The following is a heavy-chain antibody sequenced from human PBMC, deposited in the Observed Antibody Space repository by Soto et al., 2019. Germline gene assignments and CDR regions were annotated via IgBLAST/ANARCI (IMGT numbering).Heavy chain of an antibody. D-gene: IGHD1-26*01. CDR1: GFTFSDHY. Sequence: PGGSLRLSCAASGFTFSDHYIDWVRQVPGEGLEWIGRSRNKAMGYTTEHAASVKGRFTVSRDESNNSLYLQMNSLKAEDTAVYYCVRVSSRGNKHLDSWGQGTLVTVCS. CDR2: SRNKAMGYTT. J-gene: IGHJ4*02. V-gene: IGHV3-72*01. CDR3: VRVSSRGNKHLDS.